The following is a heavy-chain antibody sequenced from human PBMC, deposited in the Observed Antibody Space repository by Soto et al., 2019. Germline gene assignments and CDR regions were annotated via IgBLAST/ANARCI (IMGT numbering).Heavy chain of an antibody. CDR2: ISYDGSNK. CDR3: AKDPNWNDPYFDY. V-gene: IGHV3-30*18. Sequence: GGSLRLSCAASGFTFSSYGMHWVRQAPGKGLEWVAVISYDGSNKYYADSVKGRFTISRDNSKNTLYLQMNSLRAEDTAVYYCAKDPNWNDPYFDYWGQGTLVTVSS. CDR1: GFTFSSYG. D-gene: IGHD1-20*01. J-gene: IGHJ4*02.